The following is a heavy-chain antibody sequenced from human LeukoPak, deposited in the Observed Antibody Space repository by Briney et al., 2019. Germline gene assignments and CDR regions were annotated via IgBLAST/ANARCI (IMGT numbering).Heavy chain of an antibody. CDR2: ISAYNGNT. J-gene: IGHJ4*02. Sequence: ASVKVSCKTSGYTFMKYGIIWVRQAPGQGPEWMGWISAYNGNTNYAQKLQGRVTMTTDTSTSTAYMELRSLRSDDTAVYYCARGKPGLDYWGQGTLVTVSS. CDR3: ARGKPGLDY. V-gene: IGHV1-18*01. CDR1: GYTFMKYG.